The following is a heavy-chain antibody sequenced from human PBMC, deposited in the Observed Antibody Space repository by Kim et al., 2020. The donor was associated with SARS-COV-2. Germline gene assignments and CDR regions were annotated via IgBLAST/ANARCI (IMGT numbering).Heavy chain of an antibody. V-gene: IGHV3-48*03. Sequence: GGSLRLSCAASGFTFSSYEMNWVRQAPGKGLEWVSYISSSGSTIYYADSVKGRFTISRDNAKNSLYLQMNSLRAEDTAVYYCARSFWSGYYSGMDVWGQGTTVTVSS. D-gene: IGHD3-3*01. CDR3: ARSFWSGYYSGMDV. CDR1: GFTFSSYE. CDR2: ISSSGSTI. J-gene: IGHJ6*02.